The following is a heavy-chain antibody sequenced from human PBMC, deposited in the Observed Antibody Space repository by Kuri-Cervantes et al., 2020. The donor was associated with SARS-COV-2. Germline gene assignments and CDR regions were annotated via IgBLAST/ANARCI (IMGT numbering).Heavy chain of an antibody. CDR1: GYSFTSYW. Sequence: KVSCKGSGYSFTSYWISWVRQMPGKGLDWMGRIDPSDSYTNYSPSFQGHVTISADKSISTAYLKWSSLKASDTAMYYCARREGYFSGGSCYGMDVWGQGTTVNVSS. J-gene: IGHJ6*01. D-gene: IGHD2-15*01. V-gene: IGHV5-10-1*01. CDR2: IDPSDSYT. CDR3: ARREGYFSGGSCYGMDV.